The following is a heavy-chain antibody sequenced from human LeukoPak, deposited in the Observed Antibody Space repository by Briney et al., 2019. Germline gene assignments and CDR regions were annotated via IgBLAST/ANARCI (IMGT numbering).Heavy chain of an antibody. CDR3: AKGVRTGALSDGMDV. D-gene: IGHD3/OR15-3a*01. J-gene: IGHJ6*02. CDR2: ISGSGDSA. Sequence: GGSLRLSCTASGFTFSNYAMSWVRQAPGKGLEWVSSISGSGDSAFYRGSVKGRFTISRDNSKNTLYLQMNSLRAEDTAVYYCAKGVRTGALSDGMDVWGQGTTVTVSS. V-gene: IGHV3-23*01. CDR1: GFTFSNYA.